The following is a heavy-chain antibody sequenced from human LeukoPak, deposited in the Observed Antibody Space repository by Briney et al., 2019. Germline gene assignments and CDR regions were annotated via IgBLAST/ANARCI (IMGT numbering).Heavy chain of an antibody. Sequence: GGSLRLSCAASGFTFSSYWMHWVRQAPGKGLVWVSRINSDGSSTSYADSVKGRFTISRDNAKNTLYLQMNSLRAEDTAVYDCAREWAYGDYFDYWGQGTLVTVSS. J-gene: IGHJ4*02. CDR3: AREWAYGDYFDY. CDR2: INSDGSST. D-gene: IGHD4-17*01. V-gene: IGHV3-74*01. CDR1: GFTFSSYW.